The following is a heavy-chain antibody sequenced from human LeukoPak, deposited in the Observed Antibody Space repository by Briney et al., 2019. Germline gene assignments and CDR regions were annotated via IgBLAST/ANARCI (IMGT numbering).Heavy chain of an antibody. Sequence: GGSLRLSCAASGFTVSSNYMSWVRQAPGKGLEWVSVIYSGGSTYYADSVKGRFTISRDNSKNTLYLQMNSLRAEDTAVYYCARCGSSWYFDYWGQGTLVTVSS. CDR2: IYSGGST. D-gene: IGHD6-13*01. CDR1: GFTVSSNY. J-gene: IGHJ4*02. CDR3: ARCGSSWYFDY. V-gene: IGHV3-66*01.